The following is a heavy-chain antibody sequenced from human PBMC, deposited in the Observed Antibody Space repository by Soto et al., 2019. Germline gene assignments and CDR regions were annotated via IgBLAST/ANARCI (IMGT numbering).Heavy chain of an antibody. CDR1: GGSFSGYY. V-gene: IGHV4-34*01. CDR3: ARFATTVTFDY. J-gene: IGHJ4*02. D-gene: IGHD4-17*01. Sequence: SETLSLTCAVYGGSFSGYYWSWIRQPPGKGLEWIGEINHSGSTNYNPSLKSRVTISVDTSKNQFSLKLSSVTAADTAVYYCARFATTVTFDYWGQGTLVTVSS. CDR2: INHSGST.